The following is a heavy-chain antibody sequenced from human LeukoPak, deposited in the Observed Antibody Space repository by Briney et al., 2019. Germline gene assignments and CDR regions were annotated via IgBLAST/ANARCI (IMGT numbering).Heavy chain of an antibody. V-gene: IGHV4-39*02. CDR2: LYYSESS. D-gene: IGHD3-22*01. CDR1: GGSIRSGCHY. Sequence: PSETLSLTCTVSGGSIRSGCHYWAWLRPPPGKGLEWISSLYYSESSYYNPSLETRVTLTIDTSNNHFSLKLISLSAAYTSVYYCAKRDDSGGNLVDLWGQGTLVTVS. CDR3: AKRDDSGGNLVDL. J-gene: IGHJ4*02.